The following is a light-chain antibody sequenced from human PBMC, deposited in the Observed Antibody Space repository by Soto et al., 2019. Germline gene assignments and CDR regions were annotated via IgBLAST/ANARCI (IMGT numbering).Light chain of an antibody. Sequence: QSVLTQSPSASGTPGQRVTISCSGGSSNIGTNTVNWYQQISGAAPKLLIYSYNERPSGVPDRFSGSKSGTSASLAISGLQSEDEAGYYCAVWDDSLNAVAFGGGTKLTVL. J-gene: IGLJ2*01. CDR2: SYN. CDR3: AVWDDSLNAVA. V-gene: IGLV1-44*01. CDR1: SSNIGTNT.